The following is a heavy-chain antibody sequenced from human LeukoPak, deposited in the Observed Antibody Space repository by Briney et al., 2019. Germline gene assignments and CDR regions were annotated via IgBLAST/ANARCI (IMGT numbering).Heavy chain of an antibody. Sequence: GGSLRLSCAASGFTFSSYRMHWVRQAPGKGLVWVSRINSDGSSTSYADSVKGRFTISRDNAKNTLYLQMNSLRAEDTAVYYCARGLWFGERRGYYYMDVWGKGTTVTVSS. CDR1: GFTFSSYR. V-gene: IGHV3-74*01. CDR3: ARGLWFGERRGYYYMDV. D-gene: IGHD3-10*01. J-gene: IGHJ6*03. CDR2: INSDGSST.